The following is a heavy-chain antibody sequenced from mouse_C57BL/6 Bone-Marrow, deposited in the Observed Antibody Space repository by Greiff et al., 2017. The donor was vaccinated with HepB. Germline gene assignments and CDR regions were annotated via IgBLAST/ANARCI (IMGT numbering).Heavy chain of an antibody. CDR1: GYAFTNYL. V-gene: IGHV1-54*01. J-gene: IGHJ2*01. CDR2: INPGSGGT. Sequence: VQLKESGAELVRPGTSVKVSCKASGYAFTNYLIEWVKQRPGQGLEWIGVINPGSGGTNYNEKFKGKATLTADKSSSTAYMQLSSLTSEDSAVYFCARGGVTAPDYWGQGTTLTVSS. D-gene: IGHD2-1*01. CDR3: ARGGVTAPDY.